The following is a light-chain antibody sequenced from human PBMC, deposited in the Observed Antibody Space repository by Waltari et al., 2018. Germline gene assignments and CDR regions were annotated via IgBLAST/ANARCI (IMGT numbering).Light chain of an antibody. V-gene: IGKV4-1*01. Sequence: DIVMTQAPDSLAMSLGERATINCKSSQSVLYSANNKNYLAWYQQKPGQPPNLVIYWAPTRESGVPDRFSGSGSGTAFTLTISSLQAEDVAVYYCQQYYTTPYTFGGGTKVEIK. CDR2: WAP. CDR1: QSVLYSANNKNY. CDR3: QQYYTTPYT. J-gene: IGKJ4*01.